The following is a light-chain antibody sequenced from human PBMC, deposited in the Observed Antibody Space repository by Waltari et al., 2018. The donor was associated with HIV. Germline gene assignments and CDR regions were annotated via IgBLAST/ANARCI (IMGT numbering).Light chain of an antibody. Sequence: PGQRVTISCSGSSSNIGSNYVYWYQHLPGTAPKLLIYRNNQRPSGVPARFSGSKSGTSASLAISGLRSEDEADYYCAAWDDSLSGQWVFGGGTKVTVL. CDR2: RNN. J-gene: IGLJ3*02. CDR1: SSNIGSNY. V-gene: IGLV1-47*01. CDR3: AAWDDSLSGQWV.